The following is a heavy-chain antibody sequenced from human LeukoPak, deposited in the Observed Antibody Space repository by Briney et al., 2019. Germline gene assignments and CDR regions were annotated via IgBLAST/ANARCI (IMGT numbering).Heavy chain of an antibody. J-gene: IGHJ6*03. CDR2: IGYNEKNQ. Sequence: GGSLRLSCAASGFTFNNYGMHWVRQAPGKGLEWVAFIGYNEKNQYYADSVKGRFTISRDNSKNTLYLQMNSLKGDDTAVYYCAKDSAFYYIDVWGEGTTVIISS. CDR3: AKDSAFYYIDV. CDR1: GFTFNNYG. D-gene: IGHD3-10*01. V-gene: IGHV3-30*02.